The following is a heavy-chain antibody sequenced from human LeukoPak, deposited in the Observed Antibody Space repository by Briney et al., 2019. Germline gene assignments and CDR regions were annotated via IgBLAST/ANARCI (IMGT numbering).Heavy chain of an antibody. V-gene: IGHV1-18*01. CDR1: GYTFTSYG. Sequence: ASVKVSCKASGYTFTSYGISWVRQAPGQGLEWMGWISAYNGNTNYAQKLQGRVTMTTDTSTSTAYMELRSLRSGDTAVYYCARDSYYYDSSGYYYFDYWGQGTLVTVSS. D-gene: IGHD3-22*01. J-gene: IGHJ4*02. CDR2: ISAYNGNT. CDR3: ARDSYYYDSSGYYYFDY.